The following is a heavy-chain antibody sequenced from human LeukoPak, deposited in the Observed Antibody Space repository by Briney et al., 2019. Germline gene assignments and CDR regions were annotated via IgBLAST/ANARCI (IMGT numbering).Heavy chain of an antibody. CDR1: GGTFSSYA. V-gene: IGHV1-18*01. J-gene: IGHJ5*02. CDR3: ARCNYDFWSGYCGSRDDP. D-gene: IGHD3-3*01. CDR2: ISAYNGNT. Sequence: ASVKVSCKASGGTFSSYAISWVRQAPGQGLEWMGWISAYNGNTNYAQKLQGRVTMTTDTSTSTAYMELRSLRSDDTAVYYCARCNYDFWSGYCGSRDDPWGQGTLVTVSS.